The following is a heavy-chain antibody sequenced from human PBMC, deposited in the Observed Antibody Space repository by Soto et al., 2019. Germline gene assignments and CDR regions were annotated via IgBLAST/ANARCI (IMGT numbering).Heavy chain of an antibody. Sequence: ASVKVSCKASGYTFTGYYMHWVRQAPGQGLEWMGWINPNSGGTNYAQKFQGRVTMTRDTSISTAYMELSRLRSDDTAVYYCARVAVAGYYYYGMDVWGQGTTVTVSS. V-gene: IGHV1-2*02. CDR3: ARVAVAGYYYYGMDV. CDR2: INPNSGGT. CDR1: GYTFTGYY. D-gene: IGHD6-19*01. J-gene: IGHJ6*02.